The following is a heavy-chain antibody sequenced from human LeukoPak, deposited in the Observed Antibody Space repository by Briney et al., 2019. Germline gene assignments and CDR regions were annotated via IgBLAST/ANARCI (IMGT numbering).Heavy chain of an antibody. D-gene: IGHD3-22*01. V-gene: IGHV1-69*05. CDR1: GGTFSSYA. Sequence: SVKVSCKASGGTFSSYAISWVRQAPGQGLEWMGRIIPIFGTANYAQKFQGRVTITTDESTSTAYVELSSLRSEDTAVYYCARVGIDYYDSSGYGVDPWGQGTLVTVSS. CDR2: IIPIFGTA. J-gene: IGHJ5*02. CDR3: ARVGIDYYDSSGYGVDP.